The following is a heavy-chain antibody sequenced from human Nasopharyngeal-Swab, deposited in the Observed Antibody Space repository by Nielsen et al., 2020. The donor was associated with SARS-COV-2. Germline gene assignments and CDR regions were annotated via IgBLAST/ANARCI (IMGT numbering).Heavy chain of an antibody. Sequence: RQAPGKGLEWIGTIYYSGSTYYNASLESRVTISVDTSMNQFSMKLSSVTAADTAVYYCARHKEEWHIPGYMDVWGKGTTVTVSS. CDR3: ARHKEEWHIPGYMDV. V-gene: IGHV4-39*01. CDR2: IYYSGST. D-gene: IGHD3-3*01. J-gene: IGHJ6*03.